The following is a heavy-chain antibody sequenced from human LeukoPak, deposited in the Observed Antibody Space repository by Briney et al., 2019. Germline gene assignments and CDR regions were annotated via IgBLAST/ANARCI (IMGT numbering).Heavy chain of an antibody. J-gene: IGHJ4*02. Sequence: SQTLSLTCTVSGGSISSGDYYWSWIRQPPGKGLEWIGYIYYSGSTYYNPSLKSRVTISVDTSKNQFSLKLSSVTAADTAVYYCARGPGGSYHFDYWGQGTLVTVSS. V-gene: IGHV4-30-4*08. CDR2: IYYSGST. CDR3: ARGPGGSYHFDY. CDR1: GGSISSGDYY. D-gene: IGHD1-26*01.